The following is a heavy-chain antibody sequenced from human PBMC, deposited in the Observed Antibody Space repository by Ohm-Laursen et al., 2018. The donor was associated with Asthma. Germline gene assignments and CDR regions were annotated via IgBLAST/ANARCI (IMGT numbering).Heavy chain of an antibody. D-gene: IGHD3-3*01. J-gene: IGHJ4*02. Sequence: SLRLSCAASGFTFRSYAMHWVRQAPGKGLEWVAVMSYDGSLKYHADSVNGRFTVSRDDSKNTLYLQMNSLRPDDTAVYYCARDVMEWYLPAFDFWGQGTLVTVSS. CDR1: GFTFRSYA. CDR3: ARDVMEWYLPAFDF. CDR2: MSYDGSLK. V-gene: IGHV3-30-3*01.